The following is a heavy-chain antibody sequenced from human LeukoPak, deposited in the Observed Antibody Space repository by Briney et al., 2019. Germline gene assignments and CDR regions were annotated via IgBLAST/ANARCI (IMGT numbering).Heavy chain of an antibody. CDR2: ISYDGSNK. CDR1: GFTFSSYG. V-gene: IGHV3-30*18. J-gene: IGHJ4*02. CDR3: AKEVDS. Sequence: GGSLRLSCAASGFTFSSYGMHWVRQAPGKGLEWVAVISYDGSNKYYADSVKDRFTISRDNSKNTLYLQMNSLRAEDTAVYYCAKEVDSWGQGTLVTVSS.